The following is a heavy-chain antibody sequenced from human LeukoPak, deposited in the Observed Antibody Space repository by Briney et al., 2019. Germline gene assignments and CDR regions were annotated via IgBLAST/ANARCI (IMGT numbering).Heavy chain of an antibody. Sequence: SETLSLTCTVSGGSISSSSYYWGWIRQPPGKGLEWIGSIYYSGSTYYNPSLKSRVTISVDTSKNQFSLKLSSVTAADTAVYYCARVVSPYYYYGMDVWGQGTTVTVSS. V-gene: IGHV4-39*07. J-gene: IGHJ6*02. CDR1: GGSISSSSYY. CDR2: IYYSGST. CDR3: ARVVSPYYYYGMDV. D-gene: IGHD2-8*01.